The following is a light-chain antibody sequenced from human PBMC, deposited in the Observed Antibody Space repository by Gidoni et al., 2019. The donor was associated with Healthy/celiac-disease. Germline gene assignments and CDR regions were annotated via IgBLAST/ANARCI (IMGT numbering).Light chain of an antibody. Sequence: DIVMTQSPLSLPVTPGEPASISCRSSQSLLHSNGYNYLDWYLQKPGQSPPLLIYLGSNRASGVPDRFSGSGSGTDFTLKISSVEAEDVGVYYCMQALQTPYTFGQGTKLEIK. CDR2: LGS. CDR1: QSLLHSNGYNY. J-gene: IGKJ2*01. CDR3: MQALQTPYT. V-gene: IGKV2-28*01.